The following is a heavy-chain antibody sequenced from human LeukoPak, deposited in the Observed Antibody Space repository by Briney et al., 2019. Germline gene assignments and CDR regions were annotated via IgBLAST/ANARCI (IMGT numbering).Heavy chain of an antibody. Sequence: ASVTVSFKASGYTFTNYAMNWVRQAPGQGLEWMGWIHPSTGNPTYAQDFTGRFVFSLDTSVSTTYLQISSLKAEDTAVYYCARFTGSSPYYFDCWGQGTLVTVSS. J-gene: IGHJ4*02. V-gene: IGHV7-4-1*02. CDR1: GYTFTNYA. CDR2: IHPSTGNP. CDR3: ARFTGSSPYYFDC. D-gene: IGHD3-10*01.